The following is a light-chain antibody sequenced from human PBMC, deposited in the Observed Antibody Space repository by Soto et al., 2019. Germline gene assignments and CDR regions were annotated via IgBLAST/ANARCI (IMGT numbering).Light chain of an antibody. Sequence: EIVLTQSPGTLSLSPGERATLSCRASQSVSINDLAWYQQKPGQAPRLLIYGASIRATGIPDRFSGSGSGTDFTLTISRLEPEDFAVYYCQQYGRSSSTFGQGTKVEVQ. CDR1: QSVSIND. J-gene: IGKJ1*01. CDR2: GAS. V-gene: IGKV3-20*01. CDR3: QQYGRSSST.